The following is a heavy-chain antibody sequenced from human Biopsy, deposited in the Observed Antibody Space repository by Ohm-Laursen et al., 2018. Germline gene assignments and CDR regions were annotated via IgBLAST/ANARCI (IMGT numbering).Heavy chain of an antibody. CDR2: INTSGGSI. CDR1: GFTFSSYA. J-gene: IGHJ4*02. CDR3: AKPADSYGSEFYFDY. V-gene: IGHV3-23*01. Sequence: SLRLSCTAPGFTFSSYAMTWVRQAPGKGLEWVSVINTSGGSIHYAVSVKGRFTISRDNSKNTLYLRMNSLRAEDTAVYYCAKPADSYGSEFYFDYWGQGTLVTVSS. D-gene: IGHD4-17*01.